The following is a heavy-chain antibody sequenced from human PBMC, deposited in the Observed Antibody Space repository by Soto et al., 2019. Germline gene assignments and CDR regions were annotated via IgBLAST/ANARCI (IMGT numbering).Heavy chain of an antibody. D-gene: IGHD3-3*01. CDR2: ISWNSGSI. Sequence: PGGSLRLSCAASGFTFDDYAMHWVRQAPGKGLEWVSGISWNSGSIGYADSVKGRFTISRDNAKNSLYLQMNSLRAEDTALYYCAKDGTHLALIRRSDFWSGSPIYYYGMDVWGQGTTVTVSS. J-gene: IGHJ6*02. CDR3: AKDGTHLALIRRSDFWSGSPIYYYGMDV. V-gene: IGHV3-9*01. CDR1: GFTFDDYA.